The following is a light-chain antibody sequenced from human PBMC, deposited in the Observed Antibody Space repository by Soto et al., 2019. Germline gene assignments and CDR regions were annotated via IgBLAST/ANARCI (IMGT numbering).Light chain of an antibody. CDR1: QTVYSN. V-gene: IGKV3-15*01. CDR2: AAS. Sequence: EVVMTQSPVTLSVSPGETATLSCRASQTVYSNLAWYQQKPSQAPRLLIHAASTRASGVPARFSGSGSGTEFTLTISSLQSEDFAVYYCQQYSTWPPITFRPGTRLDIK. CDR3: QQYSTWPPIT. J-gene: IGKJ5*01.